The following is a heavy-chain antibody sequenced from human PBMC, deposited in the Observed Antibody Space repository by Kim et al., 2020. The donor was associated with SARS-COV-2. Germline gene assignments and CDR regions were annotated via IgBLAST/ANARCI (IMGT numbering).Heavy chain of an antibody. CDR2: IKSKTDGGTT. J-gene: IGHJ4*02. CDR1: GFTFSNAW. Sequence: GGSLRLSCAASGFTFSNAWMTWVRQAPGKGLEWVGRIKSKTDGGTTDYAAPVKGRFTISRDDSKNTLDLQMNSLKTEDTAVYYCTTDYIWGRYRSDYWGQGNLVTVSS. V-gene: IGHV3-15*01. D-gene: IGHD3-16*02. CDR3: TTDYIWGRYRSDY.